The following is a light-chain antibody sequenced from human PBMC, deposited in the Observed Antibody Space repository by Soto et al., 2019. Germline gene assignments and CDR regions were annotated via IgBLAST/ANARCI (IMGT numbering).Light chain of an antibody. V-gene: IGKV3-15*01. CDR3: QQYNNWPLFT. CDR1: QSVSSN. J-gene: IGKJ3*01. Sequence: EIVMTQSTATLSVSPGERATLSCRASQSVSSNLAWYQQKPGQAPRLRIYGSSTRATGIPARFSGRGSGTEFTLTISSLQSEDFAVYYCQQYNNWPLFTFGPGTKVDIK. CDR2: GSS.